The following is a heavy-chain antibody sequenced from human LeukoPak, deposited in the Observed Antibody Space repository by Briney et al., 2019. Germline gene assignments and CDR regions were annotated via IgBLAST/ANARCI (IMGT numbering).Heavy chain of an antibody. CDR2: IIPILGIA. CDR3: ASRGDDYGDYGRMDV. J-gene: IGHJ6*02. D-gene: IGHD4-17*01. V-gene: IGHV1-69*02. CDR1: GYTFTAYY. Sequence: SVKVSCKASGYTFTAYYMHWVRQAPGQGLEWMGRIIPILGIANYAQKFQGRVTITADKSTSTAYMELSSLRSEDTAVYYCASRGDDYGDYGRMDVWGQGTTVTVSS.